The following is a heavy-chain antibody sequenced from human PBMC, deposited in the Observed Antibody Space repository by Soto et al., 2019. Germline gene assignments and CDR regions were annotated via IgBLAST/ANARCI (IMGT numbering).Heavy chain of an antibody. CDR2: ISYDGSNT. CDR3: VGGQYYFDY. J-gene: IGHJ4*02. V-gene: IGHV3-30*03. CDR1: GFPFTTYG. Sequence: QVQLVESGGGVVQPGRSLRLSCAASGFPFTTYGMHWVREGPGKGLEWVAVISYDGSNTYYADSVKGRFTISRDNSKNTQYLQMNSLRPEDTALYYCVGGQYYFDYRGQGTLVTVSS.